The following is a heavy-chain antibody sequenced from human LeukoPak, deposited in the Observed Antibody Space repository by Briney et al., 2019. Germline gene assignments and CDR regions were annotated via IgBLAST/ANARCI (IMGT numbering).Heavy chain of an antibody. J-gene: IGHJ4*02. CDR1: GFPVTSNY. Sequence: PGGSLRLSCAASGFPVTSNYMSWVRQAPGKGLEWVSVIYSGGSTYYADSVKERLILSRDDYKNTLSLRISNLRAEDTAVYFCAREISDSSRWYGGFDYWGQGTLVIVSS. V-gene: IGHV3-53*01. CDR2: IYSGGST. CDR3: AREISDSSRWYGGFDY. D-gene: IGHD6-13*01.